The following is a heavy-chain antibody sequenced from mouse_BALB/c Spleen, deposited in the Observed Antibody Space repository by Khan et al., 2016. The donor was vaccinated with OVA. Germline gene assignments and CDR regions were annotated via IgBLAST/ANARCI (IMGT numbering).Heavy chain of an antibody. V-gene: IGHV1-5*01. CDR2: IYPGNSDT. Sequence: VQLKQSGTVLARPGASVKMSCKASGYSFTSYLIHWVKQRPGQGLEWIGDIYPGNSDTTYNQKIKDKAKPPAGTSAHPAYKELSSMTNEDSAVYYCARGGYSSIDYWGQGTLVTVSA. J-gene: IGHJ3*01. D-gene: IGHD1-3*01. CDR1: GYSFTSYL. CDR3: ARGGYSSIDY.